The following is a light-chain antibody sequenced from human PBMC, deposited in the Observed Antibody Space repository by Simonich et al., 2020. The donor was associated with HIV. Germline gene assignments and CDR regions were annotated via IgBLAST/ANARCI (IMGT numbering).Light chain of an antibody. CDR2: GAD. V-gene: IGKV3-15*01. CDR3: QQDNTWPSPFT. Sequence: FVMTQSPTTLSVSSGDRANLSCRTSQSSASNLAGYHQKPGQAPRLLIYGADSRATGVPARFSGSEFGTECSLTSRSMQSEDFAVSYCQQDNTWPSPFTFGPGTKVDI. J-gene: IGKJ3*01. CDR1: QSSASN.